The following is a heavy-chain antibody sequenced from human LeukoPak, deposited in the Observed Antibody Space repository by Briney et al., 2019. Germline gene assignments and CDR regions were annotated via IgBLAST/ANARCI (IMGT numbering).Heavy chain of an antibody. J-gene: IGHJ3*02. CDR2: INHSGST. D-gene: IGHD1-26*01. CDR1: GGSFSGYY. Sequence: SETLSLTCAVYGGSFSGYYWSWIRQPPGKGLEWIGEINHSGSTNYNPSLKSRVTISVDTSKNQFSLKLSSVTAADTAVYYCASRYSGSNDAFDIWGQGTMVTVSS. CDR3: ASRYSGSNDAFDI. V-gene: IGHV4-34*01.